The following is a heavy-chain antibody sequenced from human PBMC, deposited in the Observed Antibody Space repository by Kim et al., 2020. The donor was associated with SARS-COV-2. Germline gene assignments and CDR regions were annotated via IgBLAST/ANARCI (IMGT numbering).Heavy chain of an antibody. D-gene: IGHD2-15*01. J-gene: IGHJ6*02. V-gene: IGHV1-69*13. CDR2: IIPIFGTA. Sequence: SVKVSCKASGGTFSSYAISWVRQAPGQGLEWMGGIIPIFGTANYAQKFQGRVTITADESTSTAYMELSSLRSEDTAVYYCARCVLGCSGGSCYSTYYGMDVWGQGTTVTVSS. CDR3: ARCVLGCSGGSCYSTYYGMDV. CDR1: GGTFSSYA.